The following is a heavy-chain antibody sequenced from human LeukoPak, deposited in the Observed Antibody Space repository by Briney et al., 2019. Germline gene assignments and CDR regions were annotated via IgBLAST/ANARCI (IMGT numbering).Heavy chain of an antibody. CDR3: ARGRVYYGSGSYYPLDY. J-gene: IGHJ4*02. V-gene: IGHV4-34*01. D-gene: IGHD3-10*01. CDR2: INHSGST. CDR1: GGSFSGYY. Sequence: PSETLSLTCAVYGGSFSGYYWSWIRQPPGKGLEWIGEINHSGSTNYNTSLKSRVTISIHTSTNQSSLKLSSVTGAETAVYYCARGRVYYGSGSYYPLDYWGQGTLVTVSS.